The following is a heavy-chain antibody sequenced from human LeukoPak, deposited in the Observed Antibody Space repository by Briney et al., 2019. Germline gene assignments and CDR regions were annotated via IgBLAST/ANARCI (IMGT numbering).Heavy chain of an antibody. J-gene: IGHJ4*02. V-gene: IGHV3-23*01. CDR3: AKDSDSGSHYGLNRTPIDY. D-gene: IGHD1-26*01. CDR1: GFTFSSYA. Sequence: GGSLRLSCAASGFTFSSYAMSWVRQAPGKGLEWVSAISGTGGSAYYADSVKGRFTISRDNSKNTLYLQMNSLRAEDTAVYYCAKDSDSGSHYGLNRTPIDYWGQGTLVTVSS. CDR2: ISGTGGSA.